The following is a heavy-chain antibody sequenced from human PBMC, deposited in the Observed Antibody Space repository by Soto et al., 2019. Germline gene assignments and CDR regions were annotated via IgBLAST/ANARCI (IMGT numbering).Heavy chain of an antibody. CDR1: GGTFYNYG. D-gene: IGHD1-7*01. CDR2: IIPVNGNT. V-gene: IGHV1-3*01. CDR3: AREFNAYLITGTTNGVDV. Sequence: GASVKVSCKASGGTFYNYGFSWMRQAPGQGLEWMGRIIPVNGNTKYSQKFQGRVTITRDTSANIAYMELSSLRSEDTAVFYCAREFNAYLITGTTNGVDVWGQGTTVTVSS. J-gene: IGHJ6*02.